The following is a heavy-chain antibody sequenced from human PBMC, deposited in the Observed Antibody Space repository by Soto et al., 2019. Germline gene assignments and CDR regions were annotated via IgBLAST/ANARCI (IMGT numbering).Heavy chain of an antibody. CDR2: ISYDGSNK. J-gene: IGHJ3*02. V-gene: IGHV3-30*18. CDR1: GFTFSSYG. CDR3: AKVSPEEMVTRKTDAFDI. Sequence: SLRLSCAASGFTFSSYGMHWVRQAPGKGLEWVAVISYDGSNKYYADSEKGCLSFFRDNSKDTLYFQMNSLRAEDTAVYYCAKVSPEEMVTRKTDAFDIWGQGTMVTVSS. D-gene: IGHD5-18*01.